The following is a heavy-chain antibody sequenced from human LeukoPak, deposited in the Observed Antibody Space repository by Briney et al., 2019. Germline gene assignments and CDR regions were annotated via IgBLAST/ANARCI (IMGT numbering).Heavy chain of an antibody. CDR2: INPNSGGT. J-gene: IGHJ3*02. V-gene: IGHV1-2*06. CDR1: GYTFTGYY. Sequence: VSVKVSCKASGYTFTGYYMHWVRQAPGQGLEWMGRINPNSGGTNYAQKFQGRVTMTRDTSISTAYMELSRLRSDDTAVYYCARAIVVVTYDAFDIWGQGTMVTVSS. CDR3: ARAIVVVTYDAFDI. D-gene: IGHD3-22*01.